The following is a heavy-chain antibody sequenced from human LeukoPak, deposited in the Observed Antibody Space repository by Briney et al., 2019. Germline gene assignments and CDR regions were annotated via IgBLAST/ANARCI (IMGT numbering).Heavy chain of an antibody. V-gene: IGHV3-23*01. D-gene: IGHD3/OR15-3a*01. CDR3: ARDSGFSGTQRGEY. CDR2: ISGSDGNT. Sequence: GGSLRLSCAASGFTFSNYGMSWVCQAPGKGLEWVSTISGSDGNTYYADSVKGRFTISRDTSKNTLYLQMNSLRAEDTAFYYCARDSGFSGTQRGEYWGQGTLVTVSS. J-gene: IGHJ4*02. CDR1: GFTFSNYG.